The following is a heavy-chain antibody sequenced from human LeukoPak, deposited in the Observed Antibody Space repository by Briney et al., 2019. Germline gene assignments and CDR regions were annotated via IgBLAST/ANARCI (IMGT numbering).Heavy chain of an antibody. CDR1: GGSISSYY. CDR3: ARVGIAVADYYFDY. D-gene: IGHD6-19*01. V-gene: IGHV4-59*01. CDR2: IYYSGST. Sequence: SETLSLTCTVSGGSISSYYWSSIRQPPGKGLEWIGYIYYSGSTNYNPSLKSRVTISVDTSKNQFSLKLSSVTAADMAVYYCARVGIAVADYYFDYWGQGTLVTVSS. J-gene: IGHJ4*02.